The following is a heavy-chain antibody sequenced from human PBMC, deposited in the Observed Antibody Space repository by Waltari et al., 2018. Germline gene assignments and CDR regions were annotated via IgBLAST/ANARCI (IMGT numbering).Heavy chain of an antibody. CDR1: GGSISSHY. V-gene: IGHV4-59*11. CDR3: ASQRGYFDY. D-gene: IGHD3-16*01. Sequence: QVQLQESGPGLVKPSETLSLTCTVSGGSISSHYWSWIRQPPGKGLEWIGYIYYSGSTNYNPSLKSRVTISVDTSKNQFSLKLSSVTAADTAVYYFASQRGYFDYWGQGTLVTVSS. CDR2: IYYSGST. J-gene: IGHJ4*02.